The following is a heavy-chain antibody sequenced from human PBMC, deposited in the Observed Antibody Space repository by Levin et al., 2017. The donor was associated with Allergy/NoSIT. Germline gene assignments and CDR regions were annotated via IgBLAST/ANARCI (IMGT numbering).Heavy chain of an antibody. Sequence: GGSLRLSCAASGFTFSNYAMGWVRQAPGKGLEWVASVRGYDSTTYYTDSVKGRFTVSRDNSKNALFLQMPTLRVEDTAVYYCAKEGGSYPFENWGRGTLVTVSS. CDR3: AKEGGSYPFEN. D-gene: IGHD1-26*01. J-gene: IGHJ4*02. CDR2: VRGYDSTT. CDR1: GFTFSNYA. V-gene: IGHV3-23*01.